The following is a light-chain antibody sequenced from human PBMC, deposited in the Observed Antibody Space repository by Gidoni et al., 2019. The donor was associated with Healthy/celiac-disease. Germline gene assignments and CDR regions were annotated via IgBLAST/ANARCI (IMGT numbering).Light chain of an antibody. V-gene: IGLV2-14*01. CDR1: SSDVGCYNS. J-gene: IGLJ3*02. CDR3: SSYTSSSTLV. CDR2: EVS. Sequence: QSALTQPASVSGSPGQSSTISCTGTSSDVGCYNSVSWYQQNPGKAPNLSIYEVSNRPSGVSKRFSGSKSGNTASLTISGLQAEDAAVYYCSSYTSSSTLVFGGGTKLTVL.